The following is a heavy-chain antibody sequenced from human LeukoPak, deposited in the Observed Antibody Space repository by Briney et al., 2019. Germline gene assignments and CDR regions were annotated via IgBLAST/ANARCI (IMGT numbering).Heavy chain of an antibody. Sequence: VSVKVSCKASGYTFTSHGISWVRQAPGQGLEWMGWINPNSGGTNYAQKFQGRVTMTRDTSISTAYMELSRLRSDDTAVYYCARDRSPGINWFDPWGQGTQVIVSS. J-gene: IGHJ5*02. CDR1: GYTFTSHG. V-gene: IGHV1-2*02. D-gene: IGHD1-14*01. CDR3: ARDRSPGINWFDP. CDR2: INPNSGGT.